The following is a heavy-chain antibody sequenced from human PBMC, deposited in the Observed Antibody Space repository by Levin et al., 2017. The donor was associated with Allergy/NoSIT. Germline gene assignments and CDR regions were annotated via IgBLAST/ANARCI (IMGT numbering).Heavy chain of an antibody. Sequence: ASVKGSCKASGYTFTSYDINWVRQATGQGLEWMGWMNPTSGNTGSAQKFQGRVTMTRNTAISTAYLELSSLRSEDTAVYFCARATSGGSIPNYLYYFDHWGQGTLVTVSS. CDR3: ARATSGGSIPNYLYYFDH. CDR1: GYTFTSYD. D-gene: IGHD5-24*01. V-gene: IGHV1-8*01. J-gene: IGHJ4*02. CDR2: MNPTSGNT.